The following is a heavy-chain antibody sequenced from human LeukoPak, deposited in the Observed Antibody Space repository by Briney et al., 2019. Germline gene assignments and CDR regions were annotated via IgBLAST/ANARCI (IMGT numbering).Heavy chain of an antibody. CDR2: ISSGGTII. V-gene: IGHV3-11*04. J-gene: IGHJ4*02. CDR1: GFSFSDYY. Sequence: GGSLRLSCAASGFSFSDYYMSWIRQAPGKGLEWVSHISSGGTIIYQADSVKGRFTISRDNAKNTLYLQMNSLRAEDTAVYYCAREVRLGELSFFDYWGQGTLVTVSS. D-gene: IGHD3-16*02. CDR3: AREVRLGELSFFDY.